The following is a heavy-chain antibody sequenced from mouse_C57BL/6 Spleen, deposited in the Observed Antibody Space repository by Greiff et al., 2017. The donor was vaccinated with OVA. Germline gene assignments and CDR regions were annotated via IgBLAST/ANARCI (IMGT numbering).Heavy chain of an antibody. CDR1: GYTFTDYN. CDR3: ARRGGYYWYFDV. CDR2: INPNNGGT. J-gene: IGHJ1*03. Sequence: EVQVVESGPELVKPGASVKIPCKASGYTFTDYNMDWVKQSHGKSLEWIGDINPNNGGTIYNQKFKGKATLTVDKSSSTAYMELRSLTSEDTAVYYCARRGGYYWYFDVWGTGTTVTVSS. V-gene: IGHV1-18*01. D-gene: IGHD2-2*01.